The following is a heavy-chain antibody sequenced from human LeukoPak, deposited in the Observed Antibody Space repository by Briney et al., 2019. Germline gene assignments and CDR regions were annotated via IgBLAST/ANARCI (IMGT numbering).Heavy chain of an antibody. CDR3: ARDAQWFGN. CDR2: IYYSGST. Sequence: SGTLSLTCSVSGDSTTSYYWGWIRQPPGKGLEWIGYIYYSGSTYYNPSLKSRVTISVDTSKNQFSLKLSSVTAADTAVYYCARDAQWFGNWGQGTLVTVSS. CDR1: GDSTTSYY. D-gene: IGHD3-10*01. V-gene: IGHV4-30-4*08. J-gene: IGHJ4*02.